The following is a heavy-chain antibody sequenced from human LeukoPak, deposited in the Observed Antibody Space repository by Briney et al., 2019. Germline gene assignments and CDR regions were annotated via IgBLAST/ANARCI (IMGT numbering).Heavy chain of an antibody. J-gene: IGHJ4*02. CDR3: ATEMATSFDY. V-gene: IGHV1-18*01. CDR2: ISAYNGNT. CDR1: GYTFTSYG. Sequence: ASVKVSCKASGYTFTSYGISWVRQAPGQGLEWMGWISAYNGNTNYAQKFQGRVTMTEDTSTDTAYMELSSLRSEDTAVYYCATEMATSFDYWGQGTLVTVSS. D-gene: IGHD5-24*01.